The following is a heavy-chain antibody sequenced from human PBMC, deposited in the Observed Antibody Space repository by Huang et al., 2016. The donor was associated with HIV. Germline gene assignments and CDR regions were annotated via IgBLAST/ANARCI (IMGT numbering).Heavy chain of an antibody. CDR3: ARGSLEYSVSSSLDY. D-gene: IGHD4-4*01. CDR1: GGPFRRYS. Sequence: QVQLLQSGAEVKKPGSSVKVSCKASGGPFRRYSIAWVRQAPGQGLGWMASLRPFFDSPNYSEKVQGRVRVTADESTSTVYMELRDLRPDDTAVYFCARGSLEYSVSSSLDYWGQGTHVTVSS. CDR2: LRPFFDSP. J-gene: IGHJ4*02. V-gene: IGHV1-69*13.